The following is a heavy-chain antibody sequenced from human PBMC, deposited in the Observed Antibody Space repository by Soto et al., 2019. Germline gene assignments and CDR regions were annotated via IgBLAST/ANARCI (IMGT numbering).Heavy chain of an antibody. CDR2: ISWNSGSI. CDR3: AKAPLTTVTTRYFDL. J-gene: IGHJ2*01. D-gene: IGHD4-17*01. CDR1: GFTFDDYA. V-gene: IGHV3-9*01. Sequence: DVQLVESGGGLVQPGRSLRLSCAASGFTFDDYAMHWVRQAPGKGLEWVSGISWNSGSIGYADSEKGRFTISRDNAKNSLYLQMNSLRAEDTALYYCAKAPLTTVTTRYFDLWGRGTLVTVSS.